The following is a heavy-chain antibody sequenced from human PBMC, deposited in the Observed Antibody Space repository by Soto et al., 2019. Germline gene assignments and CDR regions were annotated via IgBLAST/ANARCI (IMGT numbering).Heavy chain of an antibody. CDR1: GFTFSSYV. CDR2: IRGSGGGT. V-gene: IGHV3-23*01. D-gene: IGHD4-4*01. J-gene: IGHJ6*02. CDR3: ARMTTFSPPYYGMDV. Sequence: PGGSLRLSCAASGFTFSSYVMSWVRQAPGKGLEWVSGIRGSGGGTYYADSVKGRFTISRDNSKNTLYLQMNSLRAEDTAVYYCARMTTFSPPYYGMDVWGQGTTVTVSS.